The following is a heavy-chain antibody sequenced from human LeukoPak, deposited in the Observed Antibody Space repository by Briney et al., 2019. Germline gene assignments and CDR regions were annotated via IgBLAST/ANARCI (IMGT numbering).Heavy chain of an antibody. J-gene: IGHJ3*02. CDR3: ARLKGNSFSGYSPNAFDI. V-gene: IGHV4-30-2*01. D-gene: IGHD3-22*01. Sequence: SQTLSLTCAVSGRSISSGGYSWSWIRQPPGKGLEWIGYIYHSGSTYYNPSLKSRVPITVDRSKNQFSLKVSSVTAADTAMYYCARLKGNSFSGYSPNAFDIWGQGTMVTVSS. CDR1: GRSISSGGYS. CDR2: IYHSGST.